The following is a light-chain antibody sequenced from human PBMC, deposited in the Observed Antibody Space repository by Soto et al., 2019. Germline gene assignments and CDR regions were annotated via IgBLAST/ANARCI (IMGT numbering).Light chain of an antibody. V-gene: IGLV1-40*01. CDR3: QSYDSGPL. CDR2: GNS. Sequence: QTVVTQPPSVSGAPGQRVTISCTGSSSNIGAGYDVHWYQQLPGAAPKLLIYGNSNRPSGVPDRFSGSKSDTSASLAITGLQAEDEADYYCQSYDSGPLFGGGTKLTVL. CDR1: SSNIGAGYD. J-gene: IGLJ2*01.